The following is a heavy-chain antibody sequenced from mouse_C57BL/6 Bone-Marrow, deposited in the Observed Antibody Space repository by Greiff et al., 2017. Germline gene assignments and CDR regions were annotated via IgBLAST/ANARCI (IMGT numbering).Heavy chain of an antibody. CDR2: IYPGDGDT. CDR3: ARNYYGSSDWYVDV. CDR1: GYAFSSSW. V-gene: IGHV1-82*01. Sequence: VQLQQSGPELVKPGASVKISCKASGYAFSSSWMNWVKQRPGKGLEWIGRIYPGDGDTNYNGKFKGKDTLTADKSSSTAYMQLSSLTSEDSAVYFCARNYYGSSDWYVDVWGTGTTVTVSS. J-gene: IGHJ1*03. D-gene: IGHD1-1*01.